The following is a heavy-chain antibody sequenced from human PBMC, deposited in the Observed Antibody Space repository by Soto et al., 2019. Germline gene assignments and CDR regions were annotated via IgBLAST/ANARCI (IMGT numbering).Heavy chain of an antibody. CDR3: ARHRERGAMVRGVIIDFDY. Sequence: PSETLSLTCTVSGGSSSSSSYYWGWIRQPPGKGLEWIGSIYYSGSTYYNPSLKSRVTISVDTSKNQFSLKLSSVTAADTAVYYCARHRERGAMVRGVIIDFDYWGQGTLVTVSS. V-gene: IGHV4-39*01. CDR1: GGSSSSSSYY. CDR2: IYYSGST. D-gene: IGHD3-10*01. J-gene: IGHJ4*02.